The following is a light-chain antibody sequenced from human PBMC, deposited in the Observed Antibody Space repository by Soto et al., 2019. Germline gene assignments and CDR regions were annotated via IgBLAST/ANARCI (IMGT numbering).Light chain of an antibody. V-gene: IGKV1-5*03. CDR1: QTISSW. Sequence: DIQLTQSPSSLSGYVGDRVTITCRASQTISSWLAWYQQKPGKAPKRLIYKASTLKSGVPSRFSGCGSGTEFTLAIRSLQPDDFATYYCQHYNSDSEAFGQGTKVDIK. CDR3: QHYNSDSEA. J-gene: IGKJ1*01. CDR2: KAS.